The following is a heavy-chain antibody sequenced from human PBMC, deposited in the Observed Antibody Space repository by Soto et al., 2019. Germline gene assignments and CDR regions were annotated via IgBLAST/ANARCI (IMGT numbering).Heavy chain of an antibody. Sequence: PRLSCAASGFTFSSYDMHWVRQATGKGLEWXSAIGTAGDPYYPGSVKGRFTISRENAKNSLYLQMNSLRAGDTAVYYCARSWGLYCSSSRCYSPWFDPWGRGTLVTVSS. D-gene: IGHD2-2*02. V-gene: IGHV3-13*05. CDR3: ARSWGLYCSSSRCYSPWFDP. CDR2: IGTAGDP. CDR1: GFTFSSYD. J-gene: IGHJ5*02.